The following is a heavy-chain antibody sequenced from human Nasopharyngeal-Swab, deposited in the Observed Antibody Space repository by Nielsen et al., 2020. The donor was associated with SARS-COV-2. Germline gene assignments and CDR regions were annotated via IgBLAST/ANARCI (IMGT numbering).Heavy chain of an antibody. CDR1: GFTVNSNF. J-gene: IGHJ3*02. Sequence: GGSLRLSCTASGFTVNSNFMTWVRQAPGKGLEWVSLIYSSGGTHYADSVKGRFTISRDNSNNTLYLQMNSLRPDDTAVYYCARDGYSYDDAFDIWGQWSLVTVSS. CDR3: ARDGYSYDDAFDI. D-gene: IGHD5-18*01. V-gene: IGHV3-66*03. CDR2: IYSSGGT.